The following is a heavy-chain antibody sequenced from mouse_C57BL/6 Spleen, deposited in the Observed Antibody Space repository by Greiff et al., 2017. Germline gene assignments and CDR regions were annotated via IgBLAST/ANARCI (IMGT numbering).Heavy chain of an antibody. CDR3: ARDAVFAY. V-gene: IGHV1-81*01. Sequence: VPMPPAGEELVRHGASVKLSCKASGYTFTSYGISWVKQRTGQGLEWIGEIYPRSGNTYYNEKFKGKATLTADKSSSTAYMELRSLTSEDSAVYFCARDAVFAYWGQGTLVTVSA. CDR2: IYPRSGNT. J-gene: IGHJ3*01. CDR1: GYTFTSYG. D-gene: IGHD3-3*01.